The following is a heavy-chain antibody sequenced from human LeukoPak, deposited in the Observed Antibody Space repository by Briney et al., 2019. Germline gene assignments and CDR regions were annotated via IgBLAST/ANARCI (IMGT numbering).Heavy chain of an antibody. Sequence: GASVKVSCKASGYTFTGYYMHWVRQAPGQGLEWMGWINPDSGGTKYAQKFQGRVTMTRDTSISTAYMELSRLRSDDTAVYYCARDLFGSGTYYPNWFDPWGQGTLATVSS. CDR2: INPDSGGT. D-gene: IGHD3-10*01. CDR1: GYTFTGYY. V-gene: IGHV1-2*02. J-gene: IGHJ5*02. CDR3: ARDLFGSGTYYPNWFDP.